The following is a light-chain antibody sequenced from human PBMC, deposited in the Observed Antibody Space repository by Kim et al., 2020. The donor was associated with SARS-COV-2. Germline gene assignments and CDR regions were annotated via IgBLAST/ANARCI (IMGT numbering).Light chain of an antibody. CDR3: QSYDNSLSGGVV. CDR2: GNS. J-gene: IGLJ2*01. Sequence: RATISCTWSRANTRAGYDVHCYQQLPGTAPNLLIYGNSNRPSGVPDRFSGSTSGTSASLAITGLQAEDEADYYCQSYDNSLSGGVVFGGGTKVTVL. CDR1: RANTRAGYD. V-gene: IGLV1-40*01.